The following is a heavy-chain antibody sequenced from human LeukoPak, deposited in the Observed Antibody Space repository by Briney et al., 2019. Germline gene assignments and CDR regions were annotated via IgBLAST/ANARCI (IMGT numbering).Heavy chain of an antibody. CDR3: ARMKRYFDWSPLLGWFDP. D-gene: IGHD3-9*01. Sequence: PGGSLRLYCAASGFTFSSYEMNWVHQAPGKGLEWVSYISSSGSTIYYADSVKGRFTISRDNANNSLYLQMNSLRAEDTAVYYCARMKRYFDWSPLLGWFDPWGQGTLVTVSS. V-gene: IGHV3-48*03. J-gene: IGHJ5*02. CDR2: ISSSGSTI. CDR1: GFTFSSYE.